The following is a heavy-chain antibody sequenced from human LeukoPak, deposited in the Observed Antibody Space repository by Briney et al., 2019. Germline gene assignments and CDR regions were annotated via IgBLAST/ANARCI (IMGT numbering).Heavy chain of an antibody. Sequence: PSETLSLTCTVSGGSISSYYWSWIRQPPGKGLEWIGYIYYSGSTNYNPSLKSRGIISVDTSKNQFSLKLSSVTAADTAVYYCARDGGYYDFWSGYYEYWGQGTLVTVSS. J-gene: IGHJ4*02. V-gene: IGHV4-59*01. CDR1: GGSISSYY. D-gene: IGHD3-3*01. CDR3: ARDGGYYDFWSGYYEY. CDR2: IYYSGST.